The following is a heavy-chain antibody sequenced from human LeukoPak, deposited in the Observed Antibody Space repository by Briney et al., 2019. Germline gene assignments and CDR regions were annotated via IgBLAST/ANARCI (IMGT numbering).Heavy chain of an antibody. CDR3: ARDTDIVVVVAATGDAFDI. Sequence: HGEPLKSSCQAFGYSSTSSWITWARQLHGKGLGWMGRIDISDSYTNYSPSFQGHVTISADKSISTAYLQWSSLKASDTAMYYCARDTDIVVVVAATGDAFDIWGQGTMVTVSS. CDR2: IDISDSYT. J-gene: IGHJ3*02. CDR1: GYSSTSSW. D-gene: IGHD2-15*01. V-gene: IGHV5-10-1*01.